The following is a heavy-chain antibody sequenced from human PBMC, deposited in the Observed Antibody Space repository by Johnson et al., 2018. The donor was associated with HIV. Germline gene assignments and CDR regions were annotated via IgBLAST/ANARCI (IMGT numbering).Heavy chain of an antibody. CDR3: ARVTRYNWNSDAFDI. V-gene: IGHV3-20*04. D-gene: IGHD1-1*01. Sequence: VQLVESGGGVVQPGGSLRLSCAASGFTFSSYGMSWVRQAPGKGLEWVSGINWNGGSTGYADSVKGRFTISRDNAKNSLYLQMNSLRAEETALYYCARVTRYNWNSDAFDIWGQGTTVTVSS. CDR2: INWNGGST. J-gene: IGHJ3*02. CDR1: GFTFSSYG.